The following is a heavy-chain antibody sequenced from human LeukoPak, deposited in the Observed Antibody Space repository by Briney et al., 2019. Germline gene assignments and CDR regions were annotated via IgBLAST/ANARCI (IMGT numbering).Heavy chain of an antibody. CDR2: ISDSGGST. CDR3: AKRTTIYRFDY. J-gene: IGHJ4*02. V-gene: IGHV3-23*01. D-gene: IGHD5-18*01. CDR1: GFTFSSYA. Sequence: GGSLRLSCAASGFTFSSYAMSWVRQAPGKGVEWVSTISDSGGSTYYADSVKGRFTISRDNSKNTLYLQMSSLRAEDTAVYYCAKRTTIYRFDYWGQETLVTVYS.